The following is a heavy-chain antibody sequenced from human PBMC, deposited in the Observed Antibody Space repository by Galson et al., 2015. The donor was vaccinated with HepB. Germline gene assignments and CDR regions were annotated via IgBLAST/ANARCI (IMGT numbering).Heavy chain of an antibody. Sequence: SLRLSCAASGFTFSSYGMHWVRQAPGKGLEWVAVISYDGSNKYYADSVKGRFTISRDNSKNTLYLQMNSLRAEDTAVYYCARGGKRVLLSPGPFDPWGQGTLVTVSS. CDR1: GFTFSSYG. V-gene: IGHV3-30*03. D-gene: IGHD3-10*01. CDR3: ARGGKRVLLSPGPFDP. J-gene: IGHJ5*02. CDR2: ISYDGSNK.